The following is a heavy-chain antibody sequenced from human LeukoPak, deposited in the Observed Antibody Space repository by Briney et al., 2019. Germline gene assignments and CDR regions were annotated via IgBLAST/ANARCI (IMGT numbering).Heavy chain of an antibody. J-gene: IGHJ4*02. CDR1: GFTFNHAW. D-gene: IGHD1-26*01. CDR3: TWVGPRYYFDY. V-gene: IGHV3-15*01. Sequence: KPGGSLRLSCAASGFTFNHAWMSWVRQAPGKGLEWVGRIKSKTNGGTTDYAAPVKGRFTISRDDSKNTLYLQINSLKTEDTAVYYYTWVGPRYYFDYWGQGTLVTVSS. CDR2: IKSKTNGGTT.